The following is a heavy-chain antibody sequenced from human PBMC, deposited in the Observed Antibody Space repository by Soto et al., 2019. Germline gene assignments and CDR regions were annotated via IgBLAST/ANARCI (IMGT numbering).Heavy chain of an antibody. CDR1: GYIFTSYW. CDR2: IYPGDSDT. CDR3: ARCQSSSYYFDY. V-gene: IGHV5-51*01. D-gene: IGHD6-13*01. J-gene: IGHJ4*02. Sequence: PGESLKISCKGSGYIFTSYWIGCGLQMPGKGLEWMGIIYPGDSDTRYSPSFQGQVTISADKSISTAYLQWSSLKASDTAMYYCARCQSSSYYFDYWGQGTLVTVSS.